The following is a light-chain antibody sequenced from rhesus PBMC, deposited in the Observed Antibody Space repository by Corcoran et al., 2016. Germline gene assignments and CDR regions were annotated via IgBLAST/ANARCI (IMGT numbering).Light chain of an antibody. CDR3: CTYSSTGSRL. CDR1: TSDIGNYHY. J-gene: IGLJ1*01. Sequence: QSAPTQPPSLSGSPGQSVTISCSGTTSDIGNYHYVSWYQQYPGKVPKLIMYGVTYRPSGVSGRFSGSKSGNTASLTISGLQAEDEADYYCCTYSSTGSRLFGVGTRLTVL. CDR2: GVT. V-gene: IGLV2S7*01.